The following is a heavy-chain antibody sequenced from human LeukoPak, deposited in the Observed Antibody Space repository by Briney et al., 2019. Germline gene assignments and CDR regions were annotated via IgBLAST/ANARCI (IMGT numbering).Heavy chain of an antibody. D-gene: IGHD3-10*01. V-gene: IGHV4-30-2*01. CDR1: GGSISSGGYS. CDR2: IYHSGST. J-gene: IGHJ3*02. Sequence: SETLSLTCAVSGGSISSGGYSWSWIRQPPGKGLEWIGYIYHSGSTYYNPSLKSRVTISVDRSKNQFSLKLSSVTAADTAVYYCARGLITMVRGAAFDIWGQGTMVTVSS. CDR3: ARGLITMVRGAAFDI.